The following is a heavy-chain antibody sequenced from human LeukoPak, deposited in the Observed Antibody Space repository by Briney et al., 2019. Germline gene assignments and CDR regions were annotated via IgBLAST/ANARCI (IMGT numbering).Heavy chain of an antibody. D-gene: IGHD5-18*01. CDR2: IFPRDSDT. Sequence: GESLKISCKDSGYSFTNYWIGWVRQMPGKGLEWMGVIFPRDSDTIYSPSFQGQVTISADMSLSTAYLQWSSLKASDTAIYYCARRGYSYDTYYFDYWGQGTLVTVSS. CDR3: ARRGYSYDTYYFDY. V-gene: IGHV5-51*01. J-gene: IGHJ4*02. CDR1: GYSFTNYW.